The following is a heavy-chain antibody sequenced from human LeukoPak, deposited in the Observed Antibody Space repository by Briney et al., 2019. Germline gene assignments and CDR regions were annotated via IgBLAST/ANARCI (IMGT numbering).Heavy chain of an antibody. CDR3: AELGITMIGGV. V-gene: IGHV3-48*03. Sequence: GWSLRLSCAASGFTFSSYEMNGVRQAPGKGVEWVSYISSSGSTIYYVDAVKGRFTISRDNAKNSLYLQMNSLRAEDTAVYYCAELGITMIGGVWGKGTTVTISS. CDR1: GFTFSSYE. CDR2: ISSSGSTI. D-gene: IGHD3-10*02. J-gene: IGHJ6*04.